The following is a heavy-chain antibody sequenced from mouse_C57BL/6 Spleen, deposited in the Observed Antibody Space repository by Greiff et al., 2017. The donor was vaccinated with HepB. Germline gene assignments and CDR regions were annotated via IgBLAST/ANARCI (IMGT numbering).Heavy chain of an antibody. D-gene: IGHD3-2*02. CDR1: GYTFTDYY. J-gene: IGHJ3*01. CDR3: GRTDSSGFWFAY. Sequence: EVQLQQSGPVLVKPGASVKMSCKASGYTFTDYYMNWVKQSHGKSLEWIGVINPYNGGTSYNQKFKGKATLTVDKSSSTAYMELNSLTSEDSAVYYGGRTDSSGFWFAYWGQGTLVTVSA. V-gene: IGHV1-19*01. CDR2: INPYNGGT.